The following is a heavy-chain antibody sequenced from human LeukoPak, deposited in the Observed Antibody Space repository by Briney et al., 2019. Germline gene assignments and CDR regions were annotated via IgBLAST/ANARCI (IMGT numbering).Heavy chain of an antibody. J-gene: IGHJ5*02. D-gene: IGHD2-8*01. CDR1: GYTFTSYD. V-gene: IGHV1-8*01. CDR2: MNPNSGNT. CDR3: ARGAGGCTNGVCFTGFYP. Sequence: ASVKVPCKASGYTFTSYDINWVRQATGQGLEWMGWMNPNSGNTGYAQKFQGRVTMTRNTSISTAYMELSSLRSEDTAVYYCARGAGGCTNGVCFTGFYPWGQGTLVTVSS.